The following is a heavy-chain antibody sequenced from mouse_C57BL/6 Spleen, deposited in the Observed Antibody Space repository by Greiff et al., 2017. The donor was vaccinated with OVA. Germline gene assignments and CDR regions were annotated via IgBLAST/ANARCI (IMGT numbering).Heavy chain of an antibody. Sequence: DVMLVESGGGLVKPGGSLKLSCAASGFTFSDYGMHWVRQAPEKGLEWVAYISSGSSTIYYADTVKGRFTISRDNAKNTLFLQMTSLRSEDTAVYYCARSVITTVVALDYWGQGTTLTVSS. V-gene: IGHV5-17*01. CDR2: ISSGSSTI. CDR3: ARSVITTVVALDY. CDR1: GFTFSDYG. D-gene: IGHD1-1*01. J-gene: IGHJ2*01.